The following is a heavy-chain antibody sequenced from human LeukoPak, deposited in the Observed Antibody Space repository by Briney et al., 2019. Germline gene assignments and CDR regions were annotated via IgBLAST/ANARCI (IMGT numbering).Heavy chain of an antibody. CDR1: GFTVSSNY. J-gene: IGHJ6*02. D-gene: IGHD6-13*01. CDR2: IYSGGST. V-gene: IGHV3-53*01. Sequence: PGGSLRLSCAASGFTVSSNYMSWVRQAPGKGLEWVSVIYSGGSTYYADSVKGRFTISRDNSKNTLYLQMNSLRAEDTAVYYCARDPSIAAAGSYYYGMDVWGQGTTVTVSS. CDR3: ARDPSIAAAGSYYYGMDV.